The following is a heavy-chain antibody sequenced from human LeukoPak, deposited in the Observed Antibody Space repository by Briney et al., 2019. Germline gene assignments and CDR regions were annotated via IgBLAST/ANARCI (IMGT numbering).Heavy chain of an antibody. CDR1: GGSISSGGYY. CDR3: ARLYSRGGTFYYYYGMDV. D-gene: IGHD6-13*01. CDR2: IYHSGST. J-gene: IGHJ6*02. Sequence: PSETLSLTCTVSGGSISSGGYYWSWIRQPPGKGLEWIGYIYHSGSTYYNPSLKSRVTISVDRSKNQFSLKLSSVTAADTAVYYCARLYSRGGTFYYYYGMDVWGQGTTVTVSS. V-gene: IGHV4-30-2*01.